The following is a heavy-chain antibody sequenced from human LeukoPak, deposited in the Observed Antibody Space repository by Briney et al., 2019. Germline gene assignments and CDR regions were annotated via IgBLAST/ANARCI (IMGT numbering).Heavy chain of an antibody. CDR2: ISSGDTYI. D-gene: IGHD5-12*01. J-gene: IGHJ4*02. CDR1: GFSFSSYS. Sequence: GGSLRLSCAASGFSFSSYSMNWVRQAPGKGLEWVSSISSGDTYIYYTDSVKGRLTISRDNAKNSLYLQMNSLRVDDTAVYYCAREGHSGYDYWGQGTLVTVSS. V-gene: IGHV3-21*01. CDR3: AREGHSGYDY.